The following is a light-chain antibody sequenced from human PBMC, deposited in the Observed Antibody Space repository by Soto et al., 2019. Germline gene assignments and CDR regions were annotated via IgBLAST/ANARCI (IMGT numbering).Light chain of an antibody. CDR1: SDDVGGHNY. CDR2: DVS. CDR3: SSYASTSTVV. J-gene: IGLJ2*01. V-gene: IGLV2-14*01. Sequence: QSMLTQPASVSGSPGQSITISCTGTSDDVGGHNYVSWYQQHPGKAPKLIIYDVSNRPSGVSNRFSGSKSGNTASLTISGLQTEDEADYYCSSYASTSTVVFGGGTQLTVL.